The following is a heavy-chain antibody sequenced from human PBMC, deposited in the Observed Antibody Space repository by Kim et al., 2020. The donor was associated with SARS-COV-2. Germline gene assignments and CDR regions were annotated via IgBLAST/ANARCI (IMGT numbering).Heavy chain of an antibody. J-gene: IGHJ4*02. CDR2: IYSGGSST. Sequence: GGSLRLSCAASGFTFSSYAMSWVRQAPGKGLEWVSVIYSGGSSTYYADSGKGRFTISRDNSKNTLYLQMNSLRAEDTAVYYCAKVHHYGSGSCFDYWGQGTLVTVSS. CDR1: GFTFSSYA. D-gene: IGHD3-10*01. V-gene: IGHV3-23*03. CDR3: AKVHHYGSGSCFDY.